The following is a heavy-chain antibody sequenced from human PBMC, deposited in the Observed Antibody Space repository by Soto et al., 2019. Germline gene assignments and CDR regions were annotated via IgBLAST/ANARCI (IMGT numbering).Heavy chain of an antibody. CDR1: GFTFTRYS. J-gene: IGHJ4*02. CDR3: ARESEDLTSNFDY. CDR2: ISSTTNYI. V-gene: IGHV3-21*06. Sequence: GGSLRLSCPASGFTFTRYSMNWVRQAPGTGLEWVSSISSTTNYIYYGDSMKGRFTISRDNAKTSLYLEMNSLRAEDTAVYYCARESEDLTSNFDYWGQGTLVTVGS.